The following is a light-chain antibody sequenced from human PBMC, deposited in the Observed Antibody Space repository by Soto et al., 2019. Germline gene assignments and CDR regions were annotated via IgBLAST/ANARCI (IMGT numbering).Light chain of an antibody. CDR3: RSYTSSSTVV. V-gene: IGLV2-14*01. CDR2: EVS. CDR1: SSDVGGYNY. Sequence: QSALTQPASVSGSPGQSITIYCTGTSSDVGGYNYVSWYQQHPGKAPKLMIYEVSNRPSGVSNRFSGSKSGNTASLTISGLQAEDEADYYCRSYTSSSTVVFGGGTKLTVL. J-gene: IGLJ2*01.